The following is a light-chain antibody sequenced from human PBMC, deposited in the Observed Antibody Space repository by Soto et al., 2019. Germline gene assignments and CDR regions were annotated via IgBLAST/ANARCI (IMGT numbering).Light chain of an antibody. V-gene: IGKV3-11*01. J-gene: IGKJ4*01. CDR2: DAS. Sequence: EIVLTQSPATLSLSPGERATLSCRASQSVSSYLAWYQQKPGQAPRLLIYDASNRATGIPARFSGSGSGTDFTLTISSREPEDFAVYCCQQRSNWPPLTCGGGTKVEIK. CDR3: QQRSNWPPLT. CDR1: QSVSSY.